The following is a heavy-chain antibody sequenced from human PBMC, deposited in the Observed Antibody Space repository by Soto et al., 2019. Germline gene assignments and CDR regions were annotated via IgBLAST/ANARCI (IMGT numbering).Heavy chain of an antibody. V-gene: IGHV3-15*01. CDR1: GLTFTDAR. CDR2: IKTKRDGGAR. CDR3: THFYDFWSV. D-gene: IGHD3-3*01. J-gene: IGHJ4*02. Sequence: GGSLRLPCAVSGLTFTDARMSWVRQAPGKGLEWVGRIKTKRDGGARDYAAPVKGRFTISRDDSKDMLYLQMTGLTTEDTGVYYCTHFYDFWSVWGQGTVVTVSS.